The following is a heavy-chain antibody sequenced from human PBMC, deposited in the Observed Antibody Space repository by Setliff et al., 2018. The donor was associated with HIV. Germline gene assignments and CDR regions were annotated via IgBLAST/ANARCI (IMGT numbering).Heavy chain of an antibody. CDR3: APIDPFPHDYSNSSFDY. J-gene: IGHJ4*02. V-gene: IGHV1-69*13. CDR2: IIPIFGTA. Sequence: SVKVSCKASEGNFSSYAISWVRQAPGQGLEWMGGIIPIFGTANYAQKFQGRVTITADESTSTAYMELSSLTSEDTAVYYCAPIDPFPHDYSNSSFDYWGQGTLVTVSS. D-gene: IGHD4-4*01. CDR1: EGNFSSYA.